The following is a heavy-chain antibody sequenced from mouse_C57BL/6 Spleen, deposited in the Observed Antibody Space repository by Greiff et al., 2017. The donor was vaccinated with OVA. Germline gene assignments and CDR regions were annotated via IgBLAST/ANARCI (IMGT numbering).Heavy chain of an antibody. Sequence: EVKLMESGPELVKPGASVKISCKASGYSFTDYNMNWVKQSNGKSLEWIGVINPNYGTTSYNQKFKGKATLTVDQSSSTAYMQLNSLTSEDSAVYYCARKMGSHYYAMDYWGQGTSVTVSS. J-gene: IGHJ4*01. D-gene: IGHD1-1*01. CDR2: INPNYGTT. CDR3: ARKMGSHYYAMDY. CDR1: GYSFTDYN. V-gene: IGHV1-39*01.